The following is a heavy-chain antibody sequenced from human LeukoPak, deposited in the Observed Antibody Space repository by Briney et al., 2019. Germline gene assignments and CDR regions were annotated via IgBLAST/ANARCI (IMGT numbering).Heavy chain of an antibody. D-gene: IGHD3-10*01. CDR1: GGSISNYY. Sequence: SETLSLTCTVSGGSISNYYWSWIRQSPGKGLECIGYIFFSGSSNYNPSLKSRVTISVDTSKNQFSLKLSSVTAADTAVYYCARGSMIRGRFDYWGQGTLVTVSS. CDR2: IFFSGSS. CDR3: ARGSMIRGRFDY. V-gene: IGHV4-59*01. J-gene: IGHJ4*02.